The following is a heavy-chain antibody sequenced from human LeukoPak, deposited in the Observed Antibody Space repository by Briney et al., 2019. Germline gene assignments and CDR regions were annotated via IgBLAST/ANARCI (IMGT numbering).Heavy chain of an antibody. D-gene: IGHD2-15*01. CDR3: ASLGYCSGGSCYGVSRYFDY. V-gene: IGHV3-30*04. Sequence: GGSLRLSCAASGFTFSSYAMHWVRQAPGKGLEWVAGISYDGSNKYYADSVKGRFTISRDNSKNTLYLQMNSLRAEDTAVYYCASLGYCSGGSCYGVSRYFDYWGQGTLVTVSS. CDR1: GFTFSSYA. CDR2: ISYDGSNK. J-gene: IGHJ4*02.